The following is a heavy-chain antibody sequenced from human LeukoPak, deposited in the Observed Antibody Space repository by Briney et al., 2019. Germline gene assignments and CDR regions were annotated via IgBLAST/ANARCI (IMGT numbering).Heavy chain of an antibody. D-gene: IGHD3-22*01. CDR1: GYTFTSYG. Sequence: GASVKVSCKASGYTFTSYGISWVRQAPGQGLEWMGWISAYNGNTNYAQKLQGRVTMTTDTSTSTAYMELRSLRSDDTAVYYCARARYYDRPIFHPDRFDPWGQGTLVTVSS. CDR2: ISAYNGNT. V-gene: IGHV1-18*01. CDR3: ARARYYDRPIFHPDRFDP. J-gene: IGHJ5*02.